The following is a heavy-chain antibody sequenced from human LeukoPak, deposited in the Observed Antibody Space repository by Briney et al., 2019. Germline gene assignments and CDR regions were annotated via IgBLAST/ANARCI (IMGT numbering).Heavy chain of an antibody. D-gene: IGHD5-18*01. CDR1: GGSISSYY. J-gene: IGHJ4*02. Sequence: SETLSLTCTVSGGSISSYYWGWIRQPPGKGLEWIGSIDHSVSTYYNPSLKSRVTISVDTSKNQFSLKLSSVTAADTAVYYCARGVYSYGRWGQGTLVTVSS. V-gene: IGHV4-38-2*02. CDR3: ARGVYSYGR. CDR2: IDHSVST.